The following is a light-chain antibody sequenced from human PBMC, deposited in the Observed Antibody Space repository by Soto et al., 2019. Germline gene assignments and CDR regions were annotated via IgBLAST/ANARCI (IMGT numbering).Light chain of an antibody. CDR1: QAIGTW. J-gene: IGKJ4*01. CDR3: QQANSFPLT. Sequence: DILMTQSPSSVSASVGARVTITCRASQAIGTWLAWFQQKPGEAPNLLIYAASSLQSGVPSRFSGSGSGTDFTLTISSLRPEDFATYYCQQANSFPLTFGGGTKVEIK. CDR2: AAS. V-gene: IGKV1-12*01.